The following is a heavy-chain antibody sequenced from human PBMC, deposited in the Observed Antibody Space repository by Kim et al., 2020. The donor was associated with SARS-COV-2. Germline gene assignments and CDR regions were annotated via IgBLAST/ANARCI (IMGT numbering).Heavy chain of an antibody. V-gene: IGHV3-21*01. CDR1: GFTFAHHN. J-gene: IGHJ5*02. CDR2: IDRDSSVT. D-gene: IGHD3-3*01. Sequence: GGSLRLSCEASGFTFAHHNMNWIRQAPGKGLEWVSSIDRDSSVTFYRGSLRGRFTISRDNAKNSLYLQLDSLRAEDTAIYYCVRDMYNTDWPRPDGLFDLWGLGTLVTVSS. CDR3: VRDMYNTDWPRPDGLFDL.